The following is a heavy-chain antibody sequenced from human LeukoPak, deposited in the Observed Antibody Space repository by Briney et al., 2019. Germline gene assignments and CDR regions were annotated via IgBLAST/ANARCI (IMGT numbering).Heavy chain of an antibody. Sequence: SETLSLTCTVSGGSISSYYWSWIRQPPGKGLEWIGYIYYSGSTNYNPSLKSRVTISVDTSKNQFSLKLSSVTAADTAVYYCARGDSGSYMDTYYFDYWGQGTLVTVSS. CDR3: ARGDSGSYMDTYYFDY. CDR1: GGSISSYY. J-gene: IGHJ4*02. V-gene: IGHV4-59*01. D-gene: IGHD1-26*01. CDR2: IYYSGST.